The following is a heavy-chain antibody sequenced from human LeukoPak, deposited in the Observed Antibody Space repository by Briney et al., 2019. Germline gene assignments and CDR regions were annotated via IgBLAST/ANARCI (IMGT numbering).Heavy chain of an antibody. J-gene: IGHJ3*01. Sequence: GGSLRLSCAASGFTFSSYWVHWVRQAPGKGLVWVSRINSDGSSTSYADSVKGRFTISRDNAKNTLYLQMNSLTAEDTALYYCATSGIKDALDVWGQGTMVTVSS. V-gene: IGHV3-74*01. CDR3: ATSGIKDALDV. CDR1: GFTFSSYW. CDR2: INSDGSST. D-gene: IGHD1-26*01.